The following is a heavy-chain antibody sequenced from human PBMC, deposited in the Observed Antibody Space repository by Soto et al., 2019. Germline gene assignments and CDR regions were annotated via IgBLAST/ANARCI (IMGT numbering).Heavy chain of an antibody. CDR1: GGSFSGYY. CDR3: ARAKNYDYVWGSYRFPSLLDY. CDR2: INHSGST. Sequence: PSETLSLTCAVYGGSFSGYYWSWIRQPPGKGLEWSGEINHSGSTNYNPSLKSRVTISVDTSKNQFSLKLSSVTAADTAVYYCARAKNYDYVWGSYRFPSLLDYWGQGTLVTVSS. J-gene: IGHJ4*02. D-gene: IGHD3-16*02. V-gene: IGHV4-34*01.